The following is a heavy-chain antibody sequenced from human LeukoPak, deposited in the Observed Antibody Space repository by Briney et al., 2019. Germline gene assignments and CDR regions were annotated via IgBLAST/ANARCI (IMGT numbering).Heavy chain of an antibody. CDR2: IYSGGST. CDR3: ARDLGNDRYYYYYGMDV. J-gene: IGHJ6*02. CDR1: GFTVSSNY. Sequence: GGSLRLSCAASGFTVSSNYMSWVRQAPGKGLEWVSVIYSGGSTYYADSVKGRFTISRDNSKNTLYLQMNSLRAEDTAVYYCARDLGNDRYYYYYGMDVWGQGTTVTVSS. V-gene: IGHV3-53*01. D-gene: IGHD1-1*01.